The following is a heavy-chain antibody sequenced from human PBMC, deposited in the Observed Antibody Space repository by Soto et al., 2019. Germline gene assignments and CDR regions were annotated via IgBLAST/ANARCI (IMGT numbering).Heavy chain of an antibody. CDR3: ARSDGRY. J-gene: IGHJ4*02. CDR2: IYYSGTT. V-gene: IGHV4-31*03. CDR1: GGSISSGGYY. Sequence: PSETLSLTCTVSGGSISSGGYYWYWIRQHPGKGLEWIGYIYYSGTTYYNPSLKSRVTISVDTSKNQFSLKLSSVTAADTAVYYCARSDGRYWGQGTLVTVSS.